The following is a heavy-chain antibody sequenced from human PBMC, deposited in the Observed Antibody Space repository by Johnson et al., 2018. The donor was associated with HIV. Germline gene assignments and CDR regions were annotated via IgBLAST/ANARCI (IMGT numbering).Heavy chain of an antibody. CDR2: IYSGGGT. D-gene: IGHD3-16*01. Sequence: VQLVESGGGLVKPGGSLRLSCAASGCTVSNNYMSRVRQAPGKGLEWVSLIYSGGGTYYADSVKGRFTISRDKNMLYLQMNSLRAEDTAVYYCAKPRYYDNAFEMWGQGTMVTVSS. J-gene: IGHJ3*02. V-gene: IGHV3-66*02. CDR3: AKPRYYDNAFEM. CDR1: GCTVSNNY.